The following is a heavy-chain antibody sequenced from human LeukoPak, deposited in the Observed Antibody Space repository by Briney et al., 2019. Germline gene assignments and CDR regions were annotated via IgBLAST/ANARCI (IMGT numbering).Heavy chain of an antibody. CDR3: ARETAPGNWFDP. J-gene: IGHJ5*02. V-gene: IGHV1-46*01. CDR1: GYTFTGYY. CDR2: INPTSGST. Sequence: ASVKVSCKASGYTFTGYYMHWVRQAPGQGLEWMGIINPTSGSTSYAQNFQGRVTMTRDTSTNTLYMDLSSLRSEDTAVYYCARETAPGNWFDPWGQGTLVTVSS.